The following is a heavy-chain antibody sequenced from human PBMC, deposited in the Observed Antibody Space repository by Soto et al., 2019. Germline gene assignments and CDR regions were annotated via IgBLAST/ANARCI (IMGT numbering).Heavy chain of an antibody. CDR2: IVPLFGTT. V-gene: IGHV1-69*01. Sequence: VKKPGSSVKVSCKASGGNFTSYAISWVRQAPGQGLXFMGGIVPLFGTTNYAHKFRGRVTVTADESTSTVYMEMSSLRSEDTAVYYCAKASGRSWYNWFDPWGQGTLVTVST. CDR3: AKASGRSWYNWFDP. D-gene: IGHD6-13*01. J-gene: IGHJ5*02. CDR1: GGNFTSYA.